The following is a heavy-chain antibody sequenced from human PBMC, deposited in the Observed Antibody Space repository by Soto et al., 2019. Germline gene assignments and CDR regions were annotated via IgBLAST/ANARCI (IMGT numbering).Heavy chain of an antibody. J-gene: IGHJ6*02. CDR2: INSDGSST. CDR1: GLTFSNYW. V-gene: IGHV3-74*01. Sequence: GGSLRLSCAASGLTFSNYWMHWVRQAPGKGLVWVSRINSDGSSTSYADSVKGRFTISRDNAKNTLYPQMNSLRAEDTAVYYCASRISDATYYYYGMDVWGQGTTVTVSS. D-gene: IGHD2-2*01. CDR3: ASRISDATYYYYGMDV.